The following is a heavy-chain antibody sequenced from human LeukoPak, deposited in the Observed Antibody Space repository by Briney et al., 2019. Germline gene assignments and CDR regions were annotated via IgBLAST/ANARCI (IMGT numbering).Heavy chain of an antibody. CDR2: ISSSSSYI. V-gene: IGHV3-21*04. Sequence: PGGSLRLSCAASGFTFSSYSMNWVRQAPGKGLEWVSSISSSSSYIYYADSVKGRFTISRDNAKNSLYLQMNSLRAEDTALYYCAKDQGPSDKGAFDIWGQGTMVTVSS. CDR3: AKDQGPSDKGAFDI. D-gene: IGHD3-9*01. J-gene: IGHJ3*02. CDR1: GFTFSSYS.